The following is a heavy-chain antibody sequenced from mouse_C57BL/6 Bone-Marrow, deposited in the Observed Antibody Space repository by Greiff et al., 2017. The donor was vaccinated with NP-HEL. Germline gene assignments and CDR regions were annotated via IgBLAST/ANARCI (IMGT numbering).Heavy chain of an antibody. CDR3: ASDLYYYAMDY. CDR1: GYTFTDYY. D-gene: IGHD5-1*01. Sequence: EVQLQQSGPELVKPGASVKISCKASGYTFTDYYMNWVKQSHGKSLEWIGDINPNNGGTSYNQKFKGKATLTVDKSSSTAYMELRSLTSEDSAVYYCASDLYYYAMDYWGQGTSVTVSS. CDR2: INPNNGGT. V-gene: IGHV1-26*01. J-gene: IGHJ4*01.